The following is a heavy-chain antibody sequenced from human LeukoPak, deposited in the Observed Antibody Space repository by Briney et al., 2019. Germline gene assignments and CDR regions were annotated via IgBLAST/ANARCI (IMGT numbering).Heavy chain of an antibody. CDR2: IYYSGST. Sequence: SETLSLTCTLSAGSMSRSSYYWGWIRQPPGKGLEWIRSIYYSGSTYYNPSLKSRVTISVDTSKNQFAMKLSTVTAADTAVYYCASKGADCGGDCYSSGTWGQGTLVTVSS. J-gene: IGHJ4*02. CDR1: AGSMSRSSYY. D-gene: IGHD2-21*02. CDR3: ASKGADCGGDCYSSGT. V-gene: IGHV4-39*01.